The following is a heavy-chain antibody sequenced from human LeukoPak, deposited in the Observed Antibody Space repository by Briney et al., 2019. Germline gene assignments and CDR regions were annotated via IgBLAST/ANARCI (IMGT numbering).Heavy chain of an antibody. D-gene: IGHD5-12*01. Sequence: SETLSLTCGVYGDPLSGYYWTWIRQPPGKGVEWIGDINHRGSGTYNPSLKSRLTISADTSKNQFSLRLISVTAADTAVYYCARVDIVTTNFFDPWGQGALVFVSS. J-gene: IGHJ5*02. CDR2: INHRGSG. CDR1: GDPLSGYY. V-gene: IGHV4-34*01. CDR3: ARVDIVTTNFFDP.